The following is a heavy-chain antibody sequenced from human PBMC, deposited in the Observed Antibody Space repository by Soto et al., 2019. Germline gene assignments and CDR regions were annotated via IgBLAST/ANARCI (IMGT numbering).Heavy chain of an antibody. CDR1: GGSFSGYY. CDR3: GLVVVAANDAFDS. D-gene: IGHD2-15*01. Sequence: QVQLQQWGAGLLKPSETLSLTCAVYGGSFSGYYWSWIRQPPGKGLEWIGEINHSGSTNYNPSLKSRVTRSVDTSKNQFSLKLSSVTAADTAVYYCGLVVVAANDAFDSWGQGTMVTVSS. J-gene: IGHJ3*02. CDR2: INHSGST. V-gene: IGHV4-34*01.